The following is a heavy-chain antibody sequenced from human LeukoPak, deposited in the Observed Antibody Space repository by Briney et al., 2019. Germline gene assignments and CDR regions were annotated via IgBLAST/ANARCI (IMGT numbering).Heavy chain of an antibody. V-gene: IGHV1-2*02. CDR1: GYTFTASN. Sequence: GASVKVSCTASGYTFTASNIHWVRQAPGQGLEWMGWISPNNGATTYAQNFQGRVIMTRDTSISTAYIELSRLTSDDTAVYFCAREGSSGYWGQGTLVTVSS. CDR2: ISPNNGAT. CDR3: AREGSSGY. D-gene: IGHD1-26*01. J-gene: IGHJ4*02.